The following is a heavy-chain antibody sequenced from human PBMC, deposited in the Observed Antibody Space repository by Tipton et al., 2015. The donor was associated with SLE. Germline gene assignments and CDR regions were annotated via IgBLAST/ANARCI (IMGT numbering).Heavy chain of an antibody. D-gene: IGHD6-19*01. CDR3: AKDKASSDWFAAGAFDM. CDR1: GFTFSNYG. CDR2: ISSGGSST. Sequence: SLRLSCAASGFTFSNYGMNWVRQAPGKGLEWVSAISSGGSSTYYADSVKGRFTISRDKSKNTVCLQMNSLRAEDTAVYYCAKDKASSDWFAAGAFDMWGQGTMVTVSS. J-gene: IGHJ3*02. V-gene: IGHV3-23*01.